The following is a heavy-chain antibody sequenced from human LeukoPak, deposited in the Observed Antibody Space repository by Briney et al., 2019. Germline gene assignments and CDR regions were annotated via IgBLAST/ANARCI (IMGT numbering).Heavy chain of an antibody. J-gene: IGHJ4*02. Sequence: ASVKVSCKASGGTFSSYAISWVRQAPGQGLEWMGRINPNSGGTNYAQKFQGRVTMTRDTSISTAYMELSRLRSDDTAVYYCARGGWLQSTYYFDYWGQGTLVTVSS. CDR3: ARGGWLQSTYYFDY. D-gene: IGHD5-24*01. V-gene: IGHV1-2*06. CDR2: INPNSGGT. CDR1: GGTFSSYA.